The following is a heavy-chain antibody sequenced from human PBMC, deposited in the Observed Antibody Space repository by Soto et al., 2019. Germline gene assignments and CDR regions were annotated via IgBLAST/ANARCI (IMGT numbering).Heavy chain of an antibody. CDR1: GGSISSYY. D-gene: IGHD4-17*01. Sequence: QVQLQESGPGLVKPSETLSLTCTVSGGSISSYYWSWIRQPPGKGLEWIGYIYYSGSTNYNPSLKSRVTISVDTSKNQFSLKLSSVTAADTAVYYCARADYGDYHGNYWFDPWGQGTLVTVSS. CDR2: IYYSGST. CDR3: ARADYGDYHGNYWFDP. J-gene: IGHJ5*02. V-gene: IGHV4-59*01.